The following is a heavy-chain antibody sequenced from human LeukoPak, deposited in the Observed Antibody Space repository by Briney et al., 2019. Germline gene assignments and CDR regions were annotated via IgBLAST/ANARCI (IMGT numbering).Heavy chain of an antibody. V-gene: IGHV3-7*04. CDR2: INRDGTEK. J-gene: IGHJ4*02. D-gene: IGHD3-9*01. CDR3: VWGQRYFVH. Sequence: PGGSLRLSCAPSGATFSAFRMTWVRQAPGKGLQWVANINRDGTEKHFMDSVEGRFTISRDNAKNSLYLQLNTLGSQDTSHDFCVWGQRYFVHWGQGTLVSVSS. CDR1: GATFSAFR.